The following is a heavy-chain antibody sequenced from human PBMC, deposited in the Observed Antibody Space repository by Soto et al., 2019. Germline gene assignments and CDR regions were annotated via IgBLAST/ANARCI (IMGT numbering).Heavy chain of an antibody. V-gene: IGHV1-8*01. CDR3: ARGRNYDFWSGYYMSYYYYGMDV. D-gene: IGHD3-3*01. CDR2: MNPNSGNT. CDR1: GYTFTSYD. Sequence: QVQLVQSGAEVKKPGASVKVSCKASGYTFTSYDINWVRQATGQGLEWMGWMNPNSGNTGYAQKFQGRVTMTRNTSISTDYMELSSLRSEDTAVYYCARGRNYDFWSGYYMSYYYYGMDVWGQGTTVTVSS. J-gene: IGHJ6*02.